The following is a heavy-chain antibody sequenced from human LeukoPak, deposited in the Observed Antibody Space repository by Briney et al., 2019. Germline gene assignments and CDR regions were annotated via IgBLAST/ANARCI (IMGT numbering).Heavy chain of an antibody. Sequence: SETLSLTCTVSGGSISSGGYYWSWLRQHPGKGLEWIGYIYYSGSTYYNPSLKSRVTISVDTSKNQFSLKLSSVTAADTAVYYCARVPISYNYGDYVDYWGQGTLVTVSS. CDR2: IYYSGST. V-gene: IGHV4-31*03. CDR1: GGSISSGGYY. D-gene: IGHD5-24*01. J-gene: IGHJ4*02. CDR3: ARVPISYNYGDYVDY.